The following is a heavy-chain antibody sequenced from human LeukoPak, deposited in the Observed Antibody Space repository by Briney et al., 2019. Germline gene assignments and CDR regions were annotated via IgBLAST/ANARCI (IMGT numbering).Heavy chain of an antibody. Sequence: GGSLRLSCAASGFTFNDYYMSWIRQAPGKGLEWVSYITGSGTIINYADSVKGRFTISRDSAKNSLYLQMNSLRAEDTAVYYCAREWIVVVPAAFDPWGQGTLVTVSS. D-gene: IGHD2-2*01. V-gene: IGHV3-11*01. CDR3: AREWIVVVPAAFDP. CDR2: ITGSGTII. CDR1: GFTFNDYY. J-gene: IGHJ5*02.